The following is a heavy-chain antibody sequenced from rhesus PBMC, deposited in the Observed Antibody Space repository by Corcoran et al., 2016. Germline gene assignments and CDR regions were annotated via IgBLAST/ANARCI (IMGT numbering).Heavy chain of an antibody. Sequence: QVTLKESGPALVKPTQTLTLTCTFSGFSLSSIGLGVGWIRQPPGKALEWLATIYWDDDKDYSTSLKSRLTIAKDTSKNQVVVRMTNMDPVDTATYYCARVPGYEDDYGYYDGNWYFDLWGPGTPITISS. D-gene: IGHD3-9*01. CDR1: GFSLSSIGLG. J-gene: IGHJ2*01. CDR3: ARVPGYEDDYGYYDGNWYFDL. V-gene: IGHV2S1*01. CDR2: IYWDDDK.